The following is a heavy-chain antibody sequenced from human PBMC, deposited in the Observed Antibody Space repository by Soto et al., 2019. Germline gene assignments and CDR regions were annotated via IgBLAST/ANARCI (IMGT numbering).Heavy chain of an antibody. CDR2: ISGSGGST. J-gene: IGHJ3*02. Sequence: GGSLRLSCAASGFTFSSYAMSWVRQAPGKGLEWVSAISGSGGSTYYADSVKGRFTISRDNSKTTLYLQMNSLRAEDTAVYYCAKILMWFYCGGDCYSPDAFDIWGQGTMVTVSS. CDR1: GFTFSSYA. V-gene: IGHV3-23*01. CDR3: AKILMWFYCGGDCYSPDAFDI. D-gene: IGHD2-21*02.